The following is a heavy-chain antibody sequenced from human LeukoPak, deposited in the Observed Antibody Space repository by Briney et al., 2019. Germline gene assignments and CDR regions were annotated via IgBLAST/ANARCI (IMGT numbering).Heavy chain of an antibody. Sequence: SETLSLTCTVSGGSISSGGHSWSWIRQPPGRGLEWIGYIYHSGSGSTYYNPSLKSRVTISIDKSKNQFSLKLNSVTAADTAVYYCARINDFWSGPTLDVWGQGTTVTVSS. CDR3: ARINDFWSGPTLDV. CDR2: IYHSGSGST. CDR1: GGSISSGGHS. D-gene: IGHD3-3*01. J-gene: IGHJ6*02. V-gene: IGHV4-30-2*01.